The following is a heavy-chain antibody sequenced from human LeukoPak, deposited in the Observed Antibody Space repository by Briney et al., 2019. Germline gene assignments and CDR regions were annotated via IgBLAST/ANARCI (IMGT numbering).Heavy chain of an antibody. CDR3: ARYSSSWYYFDY. CDR2: IYYSGST. Sequence: SETLSLTCTVSGGSISSYYWSWIRQPPGKGLEWIGSIYYSGSTYYNPSLKSRVTISVDTSKNQFSLKLSSVTAADTAVYYCARYSSSWYYFDYWGQGTLVTVSS. J-gene: IGHJ4*02. CDR1: GGSISSYY. V-gene: IGHV4-39*01. D-gene: IGHD6-13*01.